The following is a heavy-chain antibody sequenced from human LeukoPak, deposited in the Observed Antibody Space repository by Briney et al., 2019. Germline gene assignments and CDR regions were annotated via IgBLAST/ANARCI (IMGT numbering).Heavy chain of an antibody. CDR3: ARGDERNSVHYFEY. J-gene: IGHJ4*02. CDR1: GYTFTGYY. V-gene: IGHV1-2*02. D-gene: IGHD1-7*01. Sequence: GASVKVSCKASGYTFTGYYMHWVRQAPGQGLEWMGWINPNSGGTNYAQKFQGRVTMTIDTSTSTASMELRSLGSDDTAFYFCARGDERNSVHYFEYWGQGTLVTVSS. CDR2: INPNSGGT.